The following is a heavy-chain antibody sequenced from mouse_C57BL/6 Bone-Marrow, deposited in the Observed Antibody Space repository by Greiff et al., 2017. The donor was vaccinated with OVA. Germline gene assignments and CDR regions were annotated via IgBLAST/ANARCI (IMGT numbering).Heavy chain of an antibody. CDR2: ISYDGSN. CDR1: GYSITSGYY. V-gene: IGHV3-6*01. Sequence: ESGPGLVKPSQSLSLTCSVTGYSITSGYYWNWIRQFPGNKLEWMGYISYDGSNNYNPSLKNRISITRDTYKNQFFLKLNSVTTEDTATYYCSRLMVTKDWYFDVWGTGTTVTVSS. D-gene: IGHD2-1*01. J-gene: IGHJ1*03. CDR3: SRLMVTKDWYFDV.